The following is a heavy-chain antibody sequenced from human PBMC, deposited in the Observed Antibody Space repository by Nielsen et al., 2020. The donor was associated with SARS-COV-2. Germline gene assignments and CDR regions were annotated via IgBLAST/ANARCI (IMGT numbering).Heavy chain of an antibody. CDR1: GYTFTSYD. CDR3: ARGVAASYYDFWSGYQLRPNFDY. D-gene: IGHD3-3*01. V-gene: IGHV1-8*01. CDR2: VNPNSGNT. J-gene: IGHJ4*02. Sequence: ASVKVSCKASGYTFTSYDINWVRQATGQGLEWMGWVNPNSGNTGYAQKFQGRVTMTRNTSISTAYMELSSLRSEDTAVYYCARGVAASYYDFWSGYQLRPNFDYWGQGTLVTVSS.